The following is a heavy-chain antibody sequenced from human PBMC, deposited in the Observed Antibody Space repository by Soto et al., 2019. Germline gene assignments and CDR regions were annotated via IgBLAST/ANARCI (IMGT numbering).Heavy chain of an antibody. CDR1: GFTFTSYW. CDR3: ARAGHIVVVTDNNWFDP. J-gene: IGHJ5*02. D-gene: IGHD2-21*02. V-gene: IGHV3-74*01. CDR2: INSDGSST. Sequence: EVQLVESGGGLVQPGGSLRLSCAASGFTFTSYWMHWVRQAPGKGLVWVSRINSDGSSTNYADSVKGRFTISRDNAKNTLYLQMNSLRAEDTAVYYCARAGHIVVVTDNNWFDPWGQGTLVTVSS.